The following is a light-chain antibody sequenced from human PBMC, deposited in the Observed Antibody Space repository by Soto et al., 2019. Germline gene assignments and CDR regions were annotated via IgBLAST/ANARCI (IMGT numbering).Light chain of an antibody. Sequence: DIQMTQSPFSLSASVGDRVTITCRASQSISSYLNWYQQKPGKAPKLLIYAASSLQSGVPSRFSGSGSGTDSTLTISSLQPEDFATYYCQQSYSTPLTFGGGTKV. CDR1: QSISSY. CDR3: QQSYSTPLT. J-gene: IGKJ4*01. CDR2: AAS. V-gene: IGKV1-39*01.